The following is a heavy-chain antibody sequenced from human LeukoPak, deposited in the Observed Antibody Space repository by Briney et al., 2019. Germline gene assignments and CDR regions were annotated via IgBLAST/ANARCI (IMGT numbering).Heavy chain of an antibody. CDR1: VFTASGSY. V-gene: IGHV3-53*01. Sequence: PGGSLRLSCAASVFTASGSYMRWIREAPGKRLWWVSLIYTGGTTYYADSVKGRFTISRDDSKNTLYLQMNSLRADDTAVYYCARQAGYASGWKSDYFDLWGQGTLVTVSS. J-gene: IGHJ4*02. CDR2: IYTGGTT. CDR3: ARQAGYASGWKSDYFDL. D-gene: IGHD6-19*01.